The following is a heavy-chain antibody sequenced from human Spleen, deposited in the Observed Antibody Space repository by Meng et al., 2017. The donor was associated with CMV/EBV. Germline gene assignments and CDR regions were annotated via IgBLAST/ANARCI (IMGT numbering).Heavy chain of an antibody. CDR2: INPNTGGT. CDR1: GYTFTGYY. D-gene: IGHD1-26*01. CDR3: ARGDTPRVGALYYYGLDV. V-gene: IGHV1-2*02. J-gene: IGHJ6*02. Sequence: ASVKVSCKASGYTFTGYYIHWVRQAPGQGVEWMGWINPNTGGTKYAQKFQGRVTMTRNTSISTAYMELSSLRSEDTAVYYCARGDTPRVGALYYYGLDVWGQGTTVTVSS.